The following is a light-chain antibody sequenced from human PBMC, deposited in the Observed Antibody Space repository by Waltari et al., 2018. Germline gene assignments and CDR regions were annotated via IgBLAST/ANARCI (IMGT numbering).Light chain of an antibody. CDR1: QGISSY. Sequence: IRMTQSPSSLSASTGDRVTITCRASQGISSYLAWYQQKPGKAPKLLIYAASTLQSGVPSRFSGSGSGTDFTLTISCLQSEDFATYYCQHYYSYPHTFGQGTKLEIK. V-gene: IGKV1-8*01. CDR3: QHYYSYPHT. CDR2: AAS. J-gene: IGKJ2*01.